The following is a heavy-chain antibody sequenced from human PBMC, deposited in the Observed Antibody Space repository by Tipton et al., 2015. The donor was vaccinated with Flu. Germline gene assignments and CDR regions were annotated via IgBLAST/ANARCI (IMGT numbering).Heavy chain of an antibody. V-gene: IGHV4-34*01. Sequence: TLSLTCAVYGGTFSDHYWTWIRQRPGEGLEWIGEINQSGNTDSAPSLKSRTTISVDTSTNQVSLILRSVTAADTAMYYCARFPDYCYGLDVWGQGTAVTVSS. CDR1: GGTFSDHY. J-gene: IGHJ6*02. CDR2: INQSGNT. D-gene: IGHD1-14*01. CDR3: ARFPDYCYGLDV.